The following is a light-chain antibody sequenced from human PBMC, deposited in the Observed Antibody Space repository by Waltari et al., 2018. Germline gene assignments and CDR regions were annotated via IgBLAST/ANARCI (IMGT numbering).Light chain of an antibody. CDR1: SSTIGNNY. Sequence: QSVLTQPPSVSAAPGQRVTISCSGGSSTIGNNYVSWYRQFPGTAPKLLTYENTERPSGIPGRFSGSKSGTSATLDNTGLQAGDEADYYCGTWDSSLSGAVFGGGTHLTVL. CDR2: ENT. J-gene: IGLJ7*01. V-gene: IGLV1-51*02. CDR3: GTWDSSLSGAV.